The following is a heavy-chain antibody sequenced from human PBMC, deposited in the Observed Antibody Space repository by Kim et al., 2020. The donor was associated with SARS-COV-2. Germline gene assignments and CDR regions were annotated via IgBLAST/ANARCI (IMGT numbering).Heavy chain of an antibody. J-gene: IGHJ4*02. D-gene: IGHD3-22*01. Sequence: YAKDLQGKVIMRTDSSTNTAYMEVTSLRSDDTAVYYCARGGGYYPYYFDYWGQGTLVSVSS. V-gene: IGHV1-18*01. CDR3: ARGGGYYPYYFDY.